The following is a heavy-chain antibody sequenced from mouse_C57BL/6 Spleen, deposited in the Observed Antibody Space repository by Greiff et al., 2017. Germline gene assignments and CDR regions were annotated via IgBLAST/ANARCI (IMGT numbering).Heavy chain of an antibody. Sequence: EVQLVESGGGLVQPGGSLSLSCAASGFTFTGYYMSWVRQPPGKALEWLGFIRNKANGYTTEYSASVKGRFTISRDNSQSILYLQMNALRAEDSATYYCARFLDCGSRSYYAMEDWGQRTSVTVSS. CDR2: IRNKANGYTT. CDR3: ARFLDCGSRSYYAMED. J-gene: IGHJ4*01. V-gene: IGHV7-3*01. D-gene: IGHD1-1*01. CDR1: GFTFTGYY.